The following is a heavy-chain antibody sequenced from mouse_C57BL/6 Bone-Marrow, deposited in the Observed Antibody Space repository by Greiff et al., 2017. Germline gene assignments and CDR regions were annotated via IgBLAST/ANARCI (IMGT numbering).Heavy chain of an antibody. CDR1: GFTFSSYA. V-gene: IGHV5-9-1*02. D-gene: IGHD2-4*01. Sequence: EVKLMESGEGLVKPGGSLKLSCAASGFTFSSYAMSWVRQTPEKRLEWVAYISSGGDYIYYADTVKGRFTISRDNARNTLYLQMSSLKTEDTAMYYCTRANYDYDAWFAYWGQGTLVTVSA. CDR3: TRANYDYDAWFAY. CDR2: ISSGGDYI. J-gene: IGHJ3*01.